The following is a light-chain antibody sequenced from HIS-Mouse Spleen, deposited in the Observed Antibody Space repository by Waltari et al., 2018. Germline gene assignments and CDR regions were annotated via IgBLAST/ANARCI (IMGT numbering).Light chain of an antibody. Sequence: SYELTQPPSVSVSPGQTARITCSGDALPKKYAYWYQKKSGQAPVLVIYEDSKRPSGIPEGFSGSSSGTMATFTISGAQVEDEADYYCYSTDSSGNHRVFGGGTKLTVL. CDR3: YSTDSSGNHRV. CDR1: ALPKKY. J-gene: IGLJ2*01. CDR2: EDS. V-gene: IGLV3-10*01.